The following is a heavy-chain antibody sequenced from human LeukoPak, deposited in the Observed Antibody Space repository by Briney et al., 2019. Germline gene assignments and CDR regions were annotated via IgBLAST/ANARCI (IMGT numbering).Heavy chain of an antibody. Sequence: SETLSLTCTPSGGSLSGDNYYWSWIPQPPGKGLQWIVYISLSGSTNYNPSLKSRVTISLDTSKDQFSLRLTSVTAADTAVYYCAKTGAPMGGYWGQGTLVTVSS. J-gene: IGHJ4*02. CDR2: ISLSGST. CDR3: AKTGAPMGGY. CDR1: GGSLSGDNYY. D-gene: IGHD3-16*01. V-gene: IGHV4-61*01.